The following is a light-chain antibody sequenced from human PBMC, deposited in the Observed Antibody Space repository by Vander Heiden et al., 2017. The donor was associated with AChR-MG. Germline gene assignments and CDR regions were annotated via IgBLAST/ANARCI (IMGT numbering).Light chain of an antibody. CDR1: TSSIGAGHD. CDR2: GNG. CDR3: QSYDSSLSGRV. Sequence: QSVLTQPPSMSVALAQRVTTSCPGRTSSIGAGHDVHWYQHLPGTAPRLLIDGNGKRPSGVPNRFSGSKSGTSASLVITGLQAEEEAGYYCQSYDSSLSGRVFGGGTKLTVL. J-gene: IGLJ3*02. V-gene: IGLV1-40*01.